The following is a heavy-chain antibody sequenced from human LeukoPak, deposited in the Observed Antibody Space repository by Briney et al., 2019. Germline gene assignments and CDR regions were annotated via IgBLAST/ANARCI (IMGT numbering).Heavy chain of an antibody. CDR3: TRGVGGYCSGGSCYGGWFDY. V-gene: IGHV3-21*01. J-gene: IGHJ4*02. CDR2: IISSGTYV. CDR1: GFTFTSYS. D-gene: IGHD2-15*01. Sequence: GGSLRLSCAASGFTFTSYSMNWVHQAPGKGLEWVSYIISSGTYVYYADSVKGRFTISRVNAKNSLYLQMNSLRAEDTAVYYCTRGVGGYCSGGSCYGGWFDYWGQGTLVTVSS.